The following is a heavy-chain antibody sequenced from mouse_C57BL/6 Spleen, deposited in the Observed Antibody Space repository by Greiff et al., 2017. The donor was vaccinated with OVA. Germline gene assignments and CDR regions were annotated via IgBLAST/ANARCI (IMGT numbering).Heavy chain of an antibody. D-gene: IGHD1-1*01. CDR2: ISYSGST. V-gene: IGHV3-1*01. CDR1: GYSITSGYD. J-gene: IGHJ3*01. Sequence: EVQLQQSGPGMVKPSQSLSLTCTVTGYSITSGYDWHWIRHFPGNKLEWMGYISYSGSTNYNPSLKSRISITHDTSKNHFFLKLNSVTTEDTATYYCASYYGSSYGWFAYWGQGTLVTVSA. CDR3: ASYYGSSYGWFAY.